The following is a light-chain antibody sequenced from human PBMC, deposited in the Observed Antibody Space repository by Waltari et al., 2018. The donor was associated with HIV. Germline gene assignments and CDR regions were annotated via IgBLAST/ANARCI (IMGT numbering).Light chain of an antibody. CDR2: AAS. J-gene: IGKJ3*01. CDR3: QQSYRSLT. Sequence: DIQMTQSPSSLSASLGDRLVITCRASHNIITYVNWYQQKPGRAPDLLIYAASTLRSGVPSRFSGSGSGTDFTLTISSLQPDDFATYYCQQSYRSLTFGPGTKVDV. V-gene: IGKV1-39*01. CDR1: HNIITY.